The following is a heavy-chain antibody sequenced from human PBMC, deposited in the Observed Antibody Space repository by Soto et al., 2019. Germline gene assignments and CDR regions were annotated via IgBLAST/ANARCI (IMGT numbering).Heavy chain of an antibody. V-gene: IGHV1-69*01. Sequence: QVQLVQSGAEVKKPGSSVKVSCKASGGTFSSYAISWVRQAPGQGLEWMGGIIPIFGTANYAQKFQGRVTITADESTGTGYMELSSLRTEDNAVYFWARVGAGTEKEPDYWGQGTLVTVSS. J-gene: IGHJ4*02. CDR2: IIPIFGTA. CDR3: ARVGAGTEKEPDY. CDR1: GGTFSSYA. D-gene: IGHD6-19*01.